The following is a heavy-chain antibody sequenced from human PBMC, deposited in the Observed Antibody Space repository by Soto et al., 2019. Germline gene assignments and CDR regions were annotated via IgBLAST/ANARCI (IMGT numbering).Heavy chain of an antibody. CDR1: VGPLSSYA. V-gene: IGHV1-69*13. Sequence: SVKVSFKASVGPLSSYAISFVRQAPGQGLEWMGGIIHIFGTANYSDKFQGRVTITADESSSTAYMELSRLRSEDTAVYYCARGNSDILTGYFSDYWGQGTLVTVSS. CDR3: ARGNSDILTGYFSDY. J-gene: IGHJ4*02. D-gene: IGHD3-9*01. CDR2: IIHIFGTA.